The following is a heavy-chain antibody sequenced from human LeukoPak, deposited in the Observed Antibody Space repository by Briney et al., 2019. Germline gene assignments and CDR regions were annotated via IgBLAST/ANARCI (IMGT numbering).Heavy chain of an antibody. Sequence: GGSLRLSCAASGFTFSSYAMTWVRQAPGKGLEWVSAISGSGHNTYYADSVKGRFTISRDNSKNTVYLQMNSLRAEDTALYYCAKWREGTMVYFDYWGQGTLVNVSS. J-gene: IGHJ4*02. CDR3: AKWREGTMVYFDY. CDR2: ISGSGHNT. D-gene: IGHD3-10*01. V-gene: IGHV3-23*01. CDR1: GFTFSSYA.